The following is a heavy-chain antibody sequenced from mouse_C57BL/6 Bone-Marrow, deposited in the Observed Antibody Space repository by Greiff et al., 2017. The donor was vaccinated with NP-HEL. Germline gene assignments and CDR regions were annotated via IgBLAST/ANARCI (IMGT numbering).Heavy chain of an antibody. Sequence: EVQRVESGGGLVQPGGSLKLSCAASGFTFSDYYMYWVRQTPEKRLEWVAYISNGGGSNYYPDPVKGRFTISRDNAKNTLYLQMSRLKSEDTAMYYCARHEIYYGSRGYYAMDYWGQGTSVTVSS. J-gene: IGHJ4*01. CDR3: ARHEIYYGSRGYYAMDY. V-gene: IGHV5-12*01. CDR1: GFTFSDYY. D-gene: IGHD1-1*01. CDR2: ISNGGGSN.